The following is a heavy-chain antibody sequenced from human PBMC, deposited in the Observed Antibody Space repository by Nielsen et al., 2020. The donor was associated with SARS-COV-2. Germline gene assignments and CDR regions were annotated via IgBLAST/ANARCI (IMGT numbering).Heavy chain of an antibody. CDR1: GFTFSSYA. Sequence: SLKISCAASGFTFSSYAMHWVRQAPGKGLEWVSGISWNSGSIGYADSVKGRFTISRDNAKNSLYLQMNSLRAEDTAVYYCARDRYDYVWGSYRYFDYWGQGTLVTVSS. J-gene: IGHJ4*02. CDR3: ARDRYDYVWGSYRYFDY. D-gene: IGHD3-16*02. V-gene: IGHV3-9*01. CDR2: ISWNSGSI.